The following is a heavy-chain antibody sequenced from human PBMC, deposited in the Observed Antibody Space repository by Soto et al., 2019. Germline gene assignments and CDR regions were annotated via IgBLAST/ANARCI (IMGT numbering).Heavy chain of an antibody. CDR1: GFTFSSYA. CDR3: AKDRRGIQWGWYFDL. D-gene: IGHD5-18*01. CDR2: ISGSGGST. V-gene: IGHV3-23*01. Sequence: EVQLLESGGGLVQPGGSLRLSCAASGFTFSSYAMSWVRQAPGKGLEWVSAISGSGGSTYYADYVKGRFTISRDNSKNTLYLQMHSLRAEDTAVYYCAKDRRGIQWGWYFDLWGRGTLVTVSS. J-gene: IGHJ2*01.